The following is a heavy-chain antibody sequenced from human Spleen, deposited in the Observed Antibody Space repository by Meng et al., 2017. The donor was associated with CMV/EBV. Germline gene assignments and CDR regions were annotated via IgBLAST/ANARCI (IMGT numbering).Heavy chain of an antibody. V-gene: IGHV4-59*01. CDR3: ARGAKDLVLVPAAIYFDQ. J-gene: IGHJ4*02. CDR2: IHGGST. D-gene: IGHD2-2*01. CDR1: DGSISSYY. Sequence: GSLRLSCTVSDGSISSYYYSWIRQSPGKGLEWIGYIHGGSTSYNPSLKSRVTISVDTSKNQFSLKLRSVTAADTAVFYCARGAKDLVLVPAAIYFDQWGQGTLVTVSS.